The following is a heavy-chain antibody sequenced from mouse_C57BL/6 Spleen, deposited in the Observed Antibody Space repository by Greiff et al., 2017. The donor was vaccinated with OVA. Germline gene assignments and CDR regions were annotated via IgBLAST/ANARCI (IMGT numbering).Heavy chain of an antibody. CDR2: IYYSGTI. J-gene: IGHJ2*01. D-gene: IGHD1-1*01. CDR3: ARESSSLLFDY. V-gene: IGHV3-5*01. CDR1: GISITTGNYR. Sequence: EVKLQESGPGLVKPSQTVFLTCTVTGISITTGNYRWSWLRQFPGNKLEWIGYIYYSGTITYNPSLTSRTTITRDTPKNQFFLEMNSLTAEDTATYYCARESSSLLFDYWGQGTTLTVSS.